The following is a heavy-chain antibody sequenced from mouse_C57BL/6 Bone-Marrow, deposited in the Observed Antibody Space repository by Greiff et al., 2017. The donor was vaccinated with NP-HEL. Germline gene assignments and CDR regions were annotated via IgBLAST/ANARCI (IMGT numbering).Heavy chain of an antibody. CDR3: ARRGYYYGSSYDWYFDV. J-gene: IGHJ1*03. CDR2: INPYNGDT. Sequence: EVQLQQSGPELVKPGDSVKISCKASGYSFTGYFMNWVMQSHGKSLEWIGRINPYNGDTFYNQKFKGKATLTVDKSSSTAHMELRSLTSEDSAVYYWARRGYYYGSSYDWYFDVWGTGTTVTVSS. V-gene: IGHV1-20*01. CDR1: GYSFTGYF. D-gene: IGHD1-1*01.